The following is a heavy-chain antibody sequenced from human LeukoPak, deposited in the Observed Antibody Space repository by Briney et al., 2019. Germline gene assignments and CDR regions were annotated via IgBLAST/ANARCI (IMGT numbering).Heavy chain of an antibody. CDR3: ARELEDIVVGTSSLDY. D-gene: IGHD2-2*01. CDR2: IRYDGSNK. V-gene: IGHV3-30*02. Sequence: GGSLRLSCAASGFTFSSYGMHWVRQAPGKGLEWVAFIRYDGSNKYYADSVKGRFTISRDNSKNTLYLQMNSLRAEDTALYHCARELEDIVVGTSSLDYWGQGTLVTVSS. J-gene: IGHJ4*02. CDR1: GFTFSSYG.